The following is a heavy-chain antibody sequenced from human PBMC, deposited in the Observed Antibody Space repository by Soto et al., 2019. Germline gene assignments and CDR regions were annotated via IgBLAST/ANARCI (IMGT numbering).Heavy chain of an antibody. V-gene: IGHV3-23*01. Sequence: GGSLRLSCAASGFTFSSYAMSWVRQAPGKGLEWVSAISGSGGSTYYAASVKGRFTISRDNSKNTLFLQMNSMRAEDTAVYCCAKEVPFIIVVPAVPFDYWGHGTLVTVSS. J-gene: IGHJ4*01. CDR3: AKEVPFIIVVPAVPFDY. CDR1: GFTFSSYA. D-gene: IGHD2-2*01. CDR2: ISGSGGST.